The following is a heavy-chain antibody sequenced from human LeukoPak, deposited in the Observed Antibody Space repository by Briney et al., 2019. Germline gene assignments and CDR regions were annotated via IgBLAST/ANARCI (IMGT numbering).Heavy chain of an antibody. CDR3: ARRGYYYDTSGYYYFDY. Sequence: PSETLSLTCTVSGGSMTSYYWSWIRQPPGKGLEWIGSIYYSGSTNYSPSLKSRVTISVDTSKNQFSLKLSSVNAADTAVYYCARRGYYYDTSGYYYFDYWGQGTLVTVSS. J-gene: IGHJ4*02. CDR1: GGSMTSYY. CDR2: IYYSGST. D-gene: IGHD3-22*01. V-gene: IGHV4-59*01.